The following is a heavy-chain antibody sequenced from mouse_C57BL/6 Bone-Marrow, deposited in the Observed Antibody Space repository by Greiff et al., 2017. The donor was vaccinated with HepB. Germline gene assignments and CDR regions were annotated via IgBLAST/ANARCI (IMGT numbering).Heavy chain of an antibody. Sequence: EVHLVESEGGLVQPGSSMKLSCTASGFTFSDYYMAWVRQVPEKGLEWVANINYDGSSTYYLDSLKSRFIISRDNAKNILYLQMSSLKSEDTATYYCATQIYYGNYDWYFDVWGTGTTVTVSS. CDR2: INYDGSST. CDR1: GFTFSDYY. D-gene: IGHD2-1*01. CDR3: ATQIYYGNYDWYFDV. V-gene: IGHV5-16*01. J-gene: IGHJ1*03.